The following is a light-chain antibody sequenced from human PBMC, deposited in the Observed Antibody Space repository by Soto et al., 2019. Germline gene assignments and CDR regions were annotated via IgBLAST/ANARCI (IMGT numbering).Light chain of an antibody. J-gene: IGKJ1*01. CDR1: QSVSSSY. Sequence: EIVLTQSPGTLSLSPGERATLSCRASQSVSSSYLAWYQQKPGQAPRLLIYGTSSRGTAIPDRFSGSGSGTDFTLTISRLEPEDFAVYYCQQYGSSSWTFGQGTKVDIK. V-gene: IGKV3-20*01. CDR2: GTS. CDR3: QQYGSSSWT.